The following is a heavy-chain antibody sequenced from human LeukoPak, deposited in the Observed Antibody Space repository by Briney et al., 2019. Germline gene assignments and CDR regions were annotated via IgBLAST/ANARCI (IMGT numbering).Heavy chain of an antibody. V-gene: IGHV4-39*01. D-gene: IGHD3-10*01. CDR1: GGSISSSSYY. CDR3: ARRITGEPFDY. J-gene: IGHJ4*02. CDR2: VYNSGST. Sequence: SETLSLTCTVSGGSISSSSYYWGWIRQLPGKGLEWIGYVYNSGSTYYNPSLVSLKSRVTLSVDTSKNQFSLRLTSVTASDTAVYYCARRITGEPFDYWGQGTLVSVSS.